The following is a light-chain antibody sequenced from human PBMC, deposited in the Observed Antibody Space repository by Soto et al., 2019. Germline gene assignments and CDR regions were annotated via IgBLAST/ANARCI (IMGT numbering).Light chain of an antibody. J-gene: IGLJ1*01. V-gene: IGLV2-8*01. Sequence: TGTSSDVGGYNYVSWYQQHPGKAPKLMIYEVNKRPSGVPDRFSGSKSGNTASLTVSGLLSLDEAASYWSSLGARHTVF. CDR2: EVN. CDR3: SSLGARHTV. CDR1: SSDVGGYNY.